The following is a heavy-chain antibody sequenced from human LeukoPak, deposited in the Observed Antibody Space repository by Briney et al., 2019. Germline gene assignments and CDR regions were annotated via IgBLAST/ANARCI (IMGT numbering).Heavy chain of an antibody. J-gene: IGHJ4*02. CDR2: IYTSGST. V-gene: IGHV4-61*02. CDR1: GGSISSGIYY. CDR3: AREECSSTSCYVFDY. Sequence: SETLSLTCTVSGGSISSGIYYWSWIRQPAGKGLEWIGRIYTSGSTNYNPSLKSRATISVDTSKNQFSLKLSSVTAADTAVYYCAREECSSTSCYVFDYWGQGTLVTVSS. D-gene: IGHD2-2*01.